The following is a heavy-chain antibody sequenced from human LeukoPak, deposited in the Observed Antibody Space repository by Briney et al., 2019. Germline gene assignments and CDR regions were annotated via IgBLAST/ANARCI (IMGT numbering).Heavy chain of an antibody. D-gene: IGHD3-10*01. V-gene: IGHV4-59*01. CDR2: IYYSGST. CDR3: ARLLLWFGMDWFDP. J-gene: IGHJ5*02. CDR1: GGSISSYY. Sequence: PSETLSLTCTVSGGSISSYYWSWIRQPPGKGLEWIGYIYYSGSTNYNPSLKSRVTISVDTSKNQFSLKLSSVTAADTAVYYCARLLLWFGMDWFDPWGQGTLVTVSS.